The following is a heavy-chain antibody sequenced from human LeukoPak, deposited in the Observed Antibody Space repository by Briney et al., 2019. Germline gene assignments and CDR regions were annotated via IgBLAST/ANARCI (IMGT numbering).Heavy chain of an antibody. CDR2: IIPILGIA. J-gene: IGHJ3*02. CDR1: GGTFSSYA. CDR3: AWYDSSGPLADAFDI. D-gene: IGHD3-22*01. V-gene: IGHV1-69*04. Sequence: SVKFSCKASGGTFSSYAISWVRQAPGQGLEWMGRIIPILGIANYAQKFQGRVTITADKSTSTAYMELSSLRSEDTAVYYCAWYDSSGPLADAFDIWGQGTMVTVSS.